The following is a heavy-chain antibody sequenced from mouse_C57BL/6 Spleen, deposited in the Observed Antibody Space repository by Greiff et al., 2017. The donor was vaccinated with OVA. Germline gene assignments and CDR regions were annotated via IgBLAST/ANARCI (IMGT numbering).Heavy chain of an antibody. V-gene: IGHV1-63*01. D-gene: IGHD2-5*01. J-gene: IGHJ2*01. CDR1: GYTFTNYW. CDR3: ARCYYSNPSYFDY. Sequence: QVQLQQSGAELVRPGTSVKMSCKASGYTFTNYWIGWAKQRPGHGLEWIGDIYPGGGYTNYNEKFKGKATLTADKSYSTAYMQFSSLTSEDSAIYYCARCYYSNPSYFDYWGQGTTLTVSS. CDR2: IYPGGGYT.